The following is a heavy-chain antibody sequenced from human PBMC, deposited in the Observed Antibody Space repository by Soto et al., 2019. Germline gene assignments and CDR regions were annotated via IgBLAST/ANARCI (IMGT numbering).Heavy chain of an antibody. V-gene: IGHV1-69*13. CDR3: ARGRSASPRLDFYYYYGMDA. D-gene: IGHD6-6*01. CDR2: IIPIFGTP. J-gene: IGHJ6*04. Sequence: SVNVSCKASGGTFSSYAISWVRQAPGQGLEWMGGIIPIFGTPNYAQKFQGRVTITADESTSTAYMELSSLRSEDTAVYYCARGRSASPRLDFYYYYGMDAWGKGNTVTVSA. CDR1: GGTFSSYA.